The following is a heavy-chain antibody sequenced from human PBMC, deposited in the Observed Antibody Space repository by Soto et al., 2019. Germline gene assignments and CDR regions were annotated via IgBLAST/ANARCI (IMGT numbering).Heavy chain of an antibody. CDR3: ECLPYYYYYGMDV. V-gene: IGHV4-39*01. CDR2: IYYSGST. J-gene: IGHJ6*02. CDR1: GGSISSSSYY. Sequence: SETLSLTCTVSGGSISSSSYYWGWIRQPPGKGLEWIGSIYYSGSTYYNPSLKSRVTISVDTSKNQFSLKLSSVTAAGTAVYYCECLPYYYYYGMDVWGQGTTVTVSS. D-gene: IGHD2-2*01.